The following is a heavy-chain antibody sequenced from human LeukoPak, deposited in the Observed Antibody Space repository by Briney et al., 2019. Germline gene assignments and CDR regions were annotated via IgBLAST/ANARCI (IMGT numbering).Heavy chain of an antibody. Sequence: SETLSLTCTVSGVSITGYYWSWMRQSPGKGLEWIAYIYSNGNTNYHPSLKSRVTISLDTSKNQFSLQVTSVTAADTAVYYCGREGHYSKDKKSYYMDVWGKGTTVTVSS. CDR2: IYSNGNT. D-gene: IGHD4-11*01. CDR1: GVSITGYY. CDR3: GREGHYSKDKKSYYMDV. J-gene: IGHJ6*03. V-gene: IGHV4-59*01.